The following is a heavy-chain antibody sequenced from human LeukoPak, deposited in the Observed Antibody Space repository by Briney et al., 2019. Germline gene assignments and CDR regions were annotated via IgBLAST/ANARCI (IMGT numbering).Heavy chain of an antibody. V-gene: IGHV3-11*01. D-gene: IGHD5-12*01. CDR2: ISTSGSSI. Sequence: GGSLRLSCAASGFTFSDYYMSWIRQAPGKGLEWLSYISTSGSSICYADSVKGRFTISRDNAKNSLYLQMNSLRAEDRAVYYCARARGYSGYAVYFDYWGQGTLVTVSS. J-gene: IGHJ4*02. CDR3: ARARGYSGYAVYFDY. CDR1: GFTFSDYY.